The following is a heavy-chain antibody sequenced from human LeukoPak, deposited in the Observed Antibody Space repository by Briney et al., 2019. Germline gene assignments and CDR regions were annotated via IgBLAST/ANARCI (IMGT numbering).Heavy chain of an antibody. J-gene: IGHJ5*02. Sequence: SETLSLTCAVYGGSFSGYYWSWIRQPPGKGLEWIGEINHSGGTNYNPSLKSRVTISVDTSKNQFSLKLSSVTAADTAVYYCARGAKDYYGSGSYYPNWFDPWGQGTLVTVSS. V-gene: IGHV4-34*01. CDR1: GGSFSGYY. CDR2: INHSGGT. D-gene: IGHD3-10*01. CDR3: ARGAKDYYGSGSYYPNWFDP.